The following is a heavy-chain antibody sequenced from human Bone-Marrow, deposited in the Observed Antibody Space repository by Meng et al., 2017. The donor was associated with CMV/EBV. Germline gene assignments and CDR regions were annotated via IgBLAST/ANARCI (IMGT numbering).Heavy chain of an antibody. J-gene: IGHJ6*02. Sequence: GGSLRLSCAASGFTFSSYWMSWVRQAPGKGLEWVANIKQDGSEKYYVDSVKGRFTISRDNAKNSLYLQMNSLRAEDTAVYYCARGACSSTSCHALALVRYYYYGMDVWGQGTTVTVSS. CDR1: GFTFSSYW. CDR2: IKQDGSEK. CDR3: ARGACSSTSCHALALVRYYYYGMDV. V-gene: IGHV3-7*01. D-gene: IGHD2-2*01.